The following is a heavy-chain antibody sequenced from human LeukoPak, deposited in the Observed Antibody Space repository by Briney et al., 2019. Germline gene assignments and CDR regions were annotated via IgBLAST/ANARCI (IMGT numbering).Heavy chain of an antibody. D-gene: IGHD4-17*01. Sequence: GGSLRLSCAASGFTFSDHYIDWVRQAPGKGLEWVSYISSSGSTIYYADSVKGRFTISRDNAKNSLYLQMNSLRAEDTAVYYCARRLRRNYFDYWGQGTLVTVSS. V-gene: IGHV3-11*04. CDR1: GFTFSDHY. J-gene: IGHJ4*02. CDR2: ISSSGSTI. CDR3: ARRLRRNYFDY.